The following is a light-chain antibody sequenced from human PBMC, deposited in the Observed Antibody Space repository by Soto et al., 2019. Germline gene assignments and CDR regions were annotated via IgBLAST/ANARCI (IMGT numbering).Light chain of an antibody. J-gene: IGKJ4*01. V-gene: IGKV4-1*01. CDR1: PTVLFSSESMNF. Sequence: DIVITHSPESLSVSLXERATINSKSSPTVLFSSESMNFLAWYQQXPRPPPXLXXYWASTRDNGGPDRFSGSGSGTDFTPTITSLQAEDVAVYYRQQYYSAPLTFGGGTKVDI. CDR3: QQYYSAPLT. CDR2: WAS.